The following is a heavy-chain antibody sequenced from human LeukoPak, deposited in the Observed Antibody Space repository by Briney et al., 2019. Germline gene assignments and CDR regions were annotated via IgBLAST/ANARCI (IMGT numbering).Heavy chain of an antibody. D-gene: IGHD4-23*01. CDR3: AKASYGGNSARNY. J-gene: IGHJ4*02. V-gene: IGHV3-23*01. Sequence: GGCLGLSRAASGFTLSSYAMSWVRQAPGKGLEWGSAISGSGGSTYYADSVRGRFTISRDNSKNTLYLQMNSLRAEDTAVYYCAKASYGGNSARNYWGQGTLVTVSS. CDR2: ISGSGGST. CDR1: GFTLSSYA.